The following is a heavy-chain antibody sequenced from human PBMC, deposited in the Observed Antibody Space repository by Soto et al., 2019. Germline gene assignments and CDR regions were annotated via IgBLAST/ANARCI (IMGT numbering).Heavy chain of an antibody. D-gene: IGHD4-17*01. J-gene: IGHJ3*02. CDR2: IYYSGST. CDR3: ASPTHDYGDPNNAFDI. Sequence: QLQLQESGPGLVKPSETLSLTCTVSGGSISSSSYYWGWIRQPPGKGLEWIGSIYYSGSTYYNPSLKSRVPISXXTXKXXFSPQLSSVTAADTAVYYWASPTHDYGDPNNAFDIWGQGTMVTVSS. V-gene: IGHV4-39*01. CDR1: GGSISSSSYY.